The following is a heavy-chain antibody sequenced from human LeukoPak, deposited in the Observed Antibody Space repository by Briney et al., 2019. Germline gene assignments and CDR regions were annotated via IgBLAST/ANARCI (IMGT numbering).Heavy chain of an antibody. CDR3: AKDVIAAAGYWYFDL. V-gene: IGHV3-9*01. J-gene: IGHJ2*01. Sequence: GGSLRLSCAASGFTFDDYAMHWVRQAPGKGLEWLSGISWNSGSIGYADSVKGRFTISRDNAKNSLYLQMNSLRAEDTALYYCAKDVIAAAGYWYFDLWGRGTLVTVSS. CDR2: ISWNSGSI. D-gene: IGHD6-13*01. CDR1: GFTFDDYA.